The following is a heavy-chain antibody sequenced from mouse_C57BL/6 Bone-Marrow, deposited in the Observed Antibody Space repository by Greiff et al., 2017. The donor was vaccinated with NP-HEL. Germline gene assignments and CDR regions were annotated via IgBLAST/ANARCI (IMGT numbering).Heavy chain of an antibody. CDR2: IYPRSGNT. CDR1: GYTFTSYG. V-gene: IGHV1-81*01. D-gene: IGHD1-1*01. CDR3: ARRHYGSSYFDY. Sequence: QVQLQQSGAELARPGASVKLSCKASGYTFTSYGISWVKQRTGQGLEWIGEIYPRSGNTYYNEKFKGKATLTADKSSSTAYMELRSLTSEDSAVCFCARRHYGSSYFDYWGQGTTLTVSS. J-gene: IGHJ2*01.